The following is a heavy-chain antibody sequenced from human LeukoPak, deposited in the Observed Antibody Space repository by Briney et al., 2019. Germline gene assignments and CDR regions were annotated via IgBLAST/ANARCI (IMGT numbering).Heavy chain of an antibody. D-gene: IGHD2-2*01. V-gene: IGHV3-64*04. CDR2: INGDGRTA. CDR1: GFIFSTYT. CDR3: AKGLFHCSSTSCYVDYYYYGMDV. Sequence: GGSLRLSCSASGFIFSTYTMYWVRQAPGKGLENLSVINGDGRTAYYAGSVKGRFTISRDNSRNTLYLQMNSLRAEDTAVYYCAKGLFHCSSTSCYVDYYYYGMDVWGQGTTVTVSS. J-gene: IGHJ6*02.